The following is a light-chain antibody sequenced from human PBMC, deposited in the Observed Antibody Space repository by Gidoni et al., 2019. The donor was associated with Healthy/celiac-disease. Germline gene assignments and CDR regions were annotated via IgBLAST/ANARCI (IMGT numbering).Light chain of an antibody. J-gene: IGKJ1*01. Sequence: DIQLTQSPSTLSASVEDRVTITCRGSQSISSLLACYQQKPGKAPKLLIYKASSLESGVPSRFSGSGSGTEFTLTISSLQHDDFATYYCQQYNSYSTFGQGTKVEIK. CDR3: QQYNSYST. V-gene: IGKV1-5*03. CDR1: QSISSL. CDR2: KAS.